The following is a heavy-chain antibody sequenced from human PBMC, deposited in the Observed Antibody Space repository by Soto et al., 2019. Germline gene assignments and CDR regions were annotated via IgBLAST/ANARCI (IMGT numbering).Heavy chain of an antibody. D-gene: IGHD3-10*01. Sequence: SETLSLTCAVYGGSFSGYYWSWIRQPPGKGLEWIGEINHSGSTNYNPSLKSRVTISVDTSKNQFSLKLSSVTAADTAVYYCARGRVVLLWLGDQNWFASSDQGTPVIGSS. J-gene: IGHJ5*01. CDR2: INHSGST. CDR3: ARGRVVLLWLGDQNWFAS. CDR1: GGSFSGYY. V-gene: IGHV4-34*01.